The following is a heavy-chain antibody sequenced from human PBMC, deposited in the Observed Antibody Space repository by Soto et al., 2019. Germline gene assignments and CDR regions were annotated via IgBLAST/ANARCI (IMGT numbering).Heavy chain of an antibody. CDR2: IDPSGGDT. J-gene: IGHJ5*02. V-gene: IGHV1-46*01. D-gene: IGHD3-10*01. CDR1: GYTFTSYY. CDR3: AANMVRGVTLPAGINWFDP. Sequence: ASVKVSCKASGYTFTSYYMHWVRQAPGQGLEWMGIIDPSGGDTTYAQKFQGRVTMTRDTSTSTVYIELSSLRSEDTAVYYCAANMVRGVTLPAGINWFDPWGQGTLVTVSS.